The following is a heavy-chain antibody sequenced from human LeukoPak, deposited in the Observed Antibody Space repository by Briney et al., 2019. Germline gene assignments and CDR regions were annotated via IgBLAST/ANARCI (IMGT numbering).Heavy chain of an antibody. J-gene: IGHJ6*03. V-gene: IGHV4-39*07. CDR2: TDDSGTT. CDR1: GGSVNRGSYY. Sequence: PSETLSLTCTVSGGSVNRGSYYWGWIRQAPGKGPEWIGSVDNRGTTWIGSTDDSGTTNDNTSLKSRVTISIDTSNNQFSLVLTSVTAADTAVYYCARTQYVLIVYYYYYMDVWGKGTPVTVS. CDR3: ARTQYVLIVYYYYYMDV. D-gene: IGHD4-11*01.